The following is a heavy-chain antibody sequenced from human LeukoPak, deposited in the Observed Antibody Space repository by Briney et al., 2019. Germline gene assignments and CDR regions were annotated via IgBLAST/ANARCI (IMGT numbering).Heavy chain of an antibody. CDR3: ARDGFSSSWYGRALDY. V-gene: IGHV3-33*01. Sequence: GGSLRLSCAASGFSSYGMHWVRQAPGKGLGSVAVIWYDESNKYYADSVKGRFTISRDNSRITLYLQMNSLRAEDTAVYYCARDGFSSSWYGRALDYWGQGTLVSVSS. J-gene: IGHJ4*02. CDR2: IWYDESNK. CDR1: GFSSYG. D-gene: IGHD6-13*01.